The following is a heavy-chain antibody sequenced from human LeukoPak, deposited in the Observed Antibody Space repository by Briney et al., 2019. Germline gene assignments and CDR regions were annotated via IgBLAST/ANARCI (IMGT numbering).Heavy chain of an antibody. CDR2: IYHSGST. Sequence: SETLSLTCTVSGYSISSGYYWGWIRQPPGKGLEWIGSIYHSGSTYNPSLKSRVTISVDTSKNQFSLKLSSVTAADTAVYYCARARYYYYMDVWGKGTTVTVSS. V-gene: IGHV4-38-2*02. J-gene: IGHJ6*03. CDR3: ARARYYYYMDV. CDR1: GYSISSGYY.